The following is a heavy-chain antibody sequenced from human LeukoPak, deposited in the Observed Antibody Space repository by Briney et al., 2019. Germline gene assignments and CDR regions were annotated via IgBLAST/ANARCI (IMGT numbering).Heavy chain of an antibody. CDR1: GFTFSNAW. Sequence: GGSLRLSCAASGFTFSNAWMSWVRQAPGKGLEWVSVTSGSGGSTYYADSVKGRFTISRDNSKNTLYLQMNSLRAEDTAVYYCAKEVGWFDSWGQGTLVTVSS. V-gene: IGHV3-23*01. CDR3: AKEVGWFDS. CDR2: TSGSGGST. J-gene: IGHJ5*02. D-gene: IGHD1-26*01.